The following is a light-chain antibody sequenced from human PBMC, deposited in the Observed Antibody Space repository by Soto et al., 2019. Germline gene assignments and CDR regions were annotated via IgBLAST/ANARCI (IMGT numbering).Light chain of an antibody. CDR2: GNN. J-gene: IGLJ3*02. CDR1: ISDIGAGYD. V-gene: IGLV1-40*01. CDR3: QTYDSSLSGWV. Sequence: QSVLTQPPSVSEAPGQGVTISCTGSISDIGAGYDVQWYQQLPGIAPKLLIYGNNNRPSGVPDRFSGSKSGTSASLAITGLQAEDEADYYCQTYDSSLSGWVFDGGTKLTVL.